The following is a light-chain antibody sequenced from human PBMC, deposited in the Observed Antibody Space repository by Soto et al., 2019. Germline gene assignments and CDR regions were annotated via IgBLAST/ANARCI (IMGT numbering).Light chain of an antibody. J-gene: IGKJ2*01. CDR3: QQYYSYSLYT. CDR2: DAS. V-gene: IGKV1-5*01. CDR1: QSISSW. Sequence: DIQMTQSPSTLSASVGDRVTMTCRASQSISSWLAWYQQKPGKAPKLLIYDASSWESGVPSRFSGSGAGTELTLTISNLQPDDFATYYCQQYYSYSLYTVGQATKLEIK.